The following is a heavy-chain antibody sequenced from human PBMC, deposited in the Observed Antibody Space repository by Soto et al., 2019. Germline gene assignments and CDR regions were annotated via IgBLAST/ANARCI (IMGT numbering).Heavy chain of an antibody. V-gene: IGHV1-2*04. CDR1: GYTFTGYY. J-gene: IGHJ6*02. CDR2: INPNSGGT. D-gene: IGHD6-13*01. Sequence: ASVKVSCKASGYTFTGYYMHWVRQAPGQGLEWMGWINPNSGGTNYAQKFQGWVTMTRDTSISTAYMELSRLRSDDTAVYYCARDGQFIAAAGHYYYHGMDVWGQGTTVTVSS. CDR3: ARDGQFIAAAGHYYYHGMDV.